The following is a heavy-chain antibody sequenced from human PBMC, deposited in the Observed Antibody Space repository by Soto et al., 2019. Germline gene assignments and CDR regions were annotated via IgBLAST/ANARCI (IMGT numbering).Heavy chain of an antibody. J-gene: IGHJ5*02. Sequence: GPLRLSCAASGFTVSSNYMSWVRQAPGKGLEWVSVIYSGGSTYYADSVKGRFTISRDNSKNTLYLQMNSLRAEDTALYYCARALYDFWSGYPQGWFDPWGQGTLVTVSS. D-gene: IGHD3-3*01. CDR2: IYSGGST. CDR1: GFTVSSNY. V-gene: IGHV3-66*01. CDR3: ARALYDFWSGYPQGWFDP.